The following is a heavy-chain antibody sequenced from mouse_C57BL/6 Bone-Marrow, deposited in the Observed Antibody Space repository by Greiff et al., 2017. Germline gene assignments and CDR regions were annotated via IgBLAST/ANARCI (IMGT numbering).Heavy chain of an antibody. CDR3: ARLSYYDYERDAMDD. Sequence: EVKLVESGGGLVQPGGSLKLSCAASGFTFSDYGMAWVRQAPRKGPEWVAFISNLAYSIYYADTVTGRFTISRENAKNTLYLEMSSLRSEDTAMYYCARLSYYDYERDAMDDWGQGTSVTVSS. D-gene: IGHD2-4*01. CDR1: GFTFSDYG. CDR2: ISNLAYSI. V-gene: IGHV5-15*01. J-gene: IGHJ4*01.